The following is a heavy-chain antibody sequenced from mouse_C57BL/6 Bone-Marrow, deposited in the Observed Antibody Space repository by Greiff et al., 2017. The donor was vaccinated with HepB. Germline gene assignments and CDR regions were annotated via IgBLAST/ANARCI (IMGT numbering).Heavy chain of an antibody. CDR3: ARGITTVVEAMDY. Sequence: VKLMESGAELARPGASVKLSCKASGYTFTSYGISWVKQRTGQGLEWIGEIYPRSGNTYYNEKFKGKATLTADKSSSTAYMELRSLTSEDSAVYFCARGITTVVEAMDYWGQGTSVTVSS. CDR2: IYPRSGNT. V-gene: IGHV1-81*01. D-gene: IGHD1-1*01. J-gene: IGHJ4*01. CDR1: GYTFTSYG.